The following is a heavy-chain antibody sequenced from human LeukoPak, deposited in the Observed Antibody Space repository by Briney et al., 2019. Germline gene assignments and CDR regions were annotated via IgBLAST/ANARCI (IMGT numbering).Heavy chain of an antibody. Sequence: GGSLRLSCAASGFTFSSYEMNWVRQAPGQGLEWVAYISSSGNTVYYADSVKGRFTISRDNAKNSLYLQMNSLRAEDTADYYCAREKFYDNSGYDYWGQGTLVTVSS. D-gene: IGHD3-22*01. CDR3: AREKFYDNSGYDY. CDR1: GFTFSSYE. V-gene: IGHV3-48*03. J-gene: IGHJ4*02. CDR2: ISSSGNTV.